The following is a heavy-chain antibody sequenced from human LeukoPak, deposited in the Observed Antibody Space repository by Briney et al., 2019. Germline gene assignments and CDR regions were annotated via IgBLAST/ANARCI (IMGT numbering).Heavy chain of an antibody. Sequence: PSETLSLTCSVSGGSISSDDYCWHWIRQHPGRGLEWIGYIYYSGSTYYNPSLKSRVALSVDTSKNQFSLKLSSLTAADTAVYYCAKSREEIRGLDAFDIWGQGTMDTVSS. CDR3: AKSREEIRGLDAFDI. CDR1: GGSISSDDYC. D-gene: IGHD5-24*01. J-gene: IGHJ3*02. V-gene: IGHV4-31*03. CDR2: IYYSGST.